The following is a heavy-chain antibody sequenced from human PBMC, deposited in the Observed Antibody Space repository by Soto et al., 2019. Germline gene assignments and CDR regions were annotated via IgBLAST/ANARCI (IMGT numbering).Heavy chain of an antibody. D-gene: IGHD4-17*01. V-gene: IGHV3-74*01. CDR1: GFTFSSYW. Sequence: GGSLRLSCAASGFTFSSYWMHWVRQAPGKGLVWVSRINSDGSSTSYADSVKGRFTISRDNAKNTLYLQMNGLRAEGTAVYYCARGPPGDYTDYWGQGTLVTVSS. J-gene: IGHJ4*02. CDR3: ARGPPGDYTDY. CDR2: INSDGSST.